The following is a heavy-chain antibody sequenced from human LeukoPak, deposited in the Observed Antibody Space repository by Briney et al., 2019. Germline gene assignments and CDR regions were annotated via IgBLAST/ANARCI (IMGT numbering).Heavy chain of an antibody. CDR3: ARGGSYNDNRGYFVHAFDI. V-gene: IGHV4-59*01. CDR2: LYYTGST. J-gene: IGHJ3*02. Sequence: PSETLSLTCTVSGGSISTYFWNWIRHPPGEGLEWSGNLYYTGSTNYNPSLKSRVSLSVDTSKNQFSLKVNSMTAADTAVYYCARGGSYNDNRGYFVHAFDIWGQGTMVTVSS. CDR1: GGSISTYF. D-gene: IGHD3-22*01.